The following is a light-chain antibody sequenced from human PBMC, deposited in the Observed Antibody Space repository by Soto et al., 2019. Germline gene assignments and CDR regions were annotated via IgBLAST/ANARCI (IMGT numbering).Light chain of an antibody. CDR2: KAS. V-gene: IGKV1-5*03. CDR1: QSISNW. J-gene: IGKJ1*01. CDR3: QQYDSYPWT. Sequence: DIQMTQSPSTLSASVGDGVTITCRASQSISNWLSWYQQKPGKAPKLLIYKASSLESGVPSRFSGSGSGTEFTLTSSSLQPDDVASYYCQQYDSYPWTFGQGTKVEIK.